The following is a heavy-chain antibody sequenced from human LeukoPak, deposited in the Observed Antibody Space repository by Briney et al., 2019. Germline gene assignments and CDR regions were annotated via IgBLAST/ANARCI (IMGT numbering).Heavy chain of an antibody. CDR2: ISNDGRIT. D-gene: IGHD3-3*02. J-gene: IGHJ5*02. CDR3: VRAGPIST. V-gene: IGHV3-74*01. Sequence: GGSLRLSCVASGFSFSTSWMHWVHQGPRKGLVGVADISNDGRITRYADSAKGRFIISRDNAKNTLYLQMSGLRAEDTSLYHCVRAGPISTWGRGPLVTVSS. CDR1: GFSFSTSW.